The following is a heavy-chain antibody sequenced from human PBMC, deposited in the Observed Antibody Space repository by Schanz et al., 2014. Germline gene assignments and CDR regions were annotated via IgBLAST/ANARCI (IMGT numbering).Heavy chain of an antibody. CDR3: AKDSRGSSFDMDV. Sequence: VQLVESGGGVVQPGRSLRLSCAASGFSFDDYTMHWVRQAPGKGLEWVSLIDRDGGHTYYADSVKGRFTISRDNSKNSLYLQMNSLRTEDTDLYYCAKDSRGSSFDMDVWGQGTTVTVSS. CDR2: IDRDGGHT. D-gene: IGHD1-26*01. J-gene: IGHJ6*02. CDR1: GFSFDDYT. V-gene: IGHV3-43*01.